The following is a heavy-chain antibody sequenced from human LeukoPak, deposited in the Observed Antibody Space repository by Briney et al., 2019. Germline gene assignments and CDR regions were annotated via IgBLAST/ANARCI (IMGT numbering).Heavy chain of an antibody. CDR1: GGSISSYY. CDR2: IKQDGSEK. V-gene: IGHV3-7*04. J-gene: IGHJ4*02. D-gene: IGHD6-13*01. Sequence: ETLSLTCTVSGGSISSYYWSWVRQAPGKGLEWVANIKQDGSEKYYVDSVKGRFTISRDNAKNSLYLQMNSLRAEDTAVYYCARGSAAAAYWGQGTLVTVSS. CDR3: ARGSAAAAY.